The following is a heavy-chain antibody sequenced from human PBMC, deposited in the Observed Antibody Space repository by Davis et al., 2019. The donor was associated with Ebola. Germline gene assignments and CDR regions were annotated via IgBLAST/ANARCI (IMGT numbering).Heavy chain of an antibody. J-gene: IGHJ5*02. D-gene: IGHD5-12*01. CDR1: GFTFSSYS. Sequence: GESLKISCAASGFTFSSYSMNWVRQAPGKGLEWVSGISGSGETTHYADSVKGRLIISRDNSKNTLFLQMNSLSAKDTAVYYCAKDGGYEGWFDPWGQGTLVTVSS. CDR2: ISGSGETT. CDR3: AKDGGYEGWFDP. V-gene: IGHV3-23*01.